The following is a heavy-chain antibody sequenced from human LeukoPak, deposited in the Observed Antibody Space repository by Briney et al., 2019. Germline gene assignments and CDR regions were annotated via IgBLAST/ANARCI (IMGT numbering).Heavy chain of an antibody. J-gene: IGHJ1*01. CDR1: GFTFSSYA. D-gene: IGHD3-22*01. V-gene: IGHV3-23*01. Sequence: GGSLRLSCAASGFTFSSYAMSWVRQAPRKGLEWVSVVSGSGSSTDYADSVKGRFTISRDNSKNTLYLQMNSLKTEDTAVYYCTRHSPSYYYDSSGYYRIAEYFQHWGQGTLVTVSS. CDR2: VSGSGSST. CDR3: TRHSPSYYYDSSGYYRIAEYFQH.